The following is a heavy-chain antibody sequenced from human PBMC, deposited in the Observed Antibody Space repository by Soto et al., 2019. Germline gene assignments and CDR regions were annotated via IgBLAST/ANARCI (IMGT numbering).Heavy chain of an antibody. Sequence: PGESLKISCKGSGYSFTSYWIGWVRQMPGKGLEWMGIIYPGDSDTRYSPSFQGQVTISADKSISTAYLQWSSLKASDTAMYYCASANLKDYYYYYGMDVWGQGTTVTVSS. V-gene: IGHV5-51*01. CDR2: IYPGDSDT. J-gene: IGHJ6*02. CDR1: GYSFTSYW. D-gene: IGHD2-8*01. CDR3: ASANLKDYYYYYGMDV.